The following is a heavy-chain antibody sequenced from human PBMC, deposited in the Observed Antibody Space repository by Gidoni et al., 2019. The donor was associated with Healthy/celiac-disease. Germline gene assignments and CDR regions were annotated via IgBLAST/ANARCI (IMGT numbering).Heavy chain of an antibody. CDR1: GGSISSYY. V-gene: IGHV4-59*08. CDR3: ARHWLPSNWFDP. Sequence: QVQLQESGPGLVKPSETLSLTCTVSGGSISSYYWSWIRQPPGKGLEWIGYIYYSGSTNYNPSLKSRVTISVDTSKNQFSLKLSSVTAADTAVYYCARHWLPSNWFDPWGQGTLVTVSS. D-gene: IGHD3-9*01. J-gene: IGHJ5*02. CDR2: IYYSGST.